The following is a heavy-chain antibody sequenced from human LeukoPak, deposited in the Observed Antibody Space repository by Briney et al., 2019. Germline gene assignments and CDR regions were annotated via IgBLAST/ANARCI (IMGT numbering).Heavy chain of an antibody. J-gene: IGHJ3*02. V-gene: IGHV3-23*01. Sequence: PGGSLRLSCAASGFTFSSYAMSWVRQAPGKGLEWVSAISGSGGSTYYADSVKGRFTIFRDNSKNTLYLQMNSLRAEDTAVYYCAKGGSPTYAFDIWGQGTMVTVSS. D-gene: IGHD6-25*01. CDR2: ISGSGGST. CDR1: GFTFSSYA. CDR3: AKGGSPTYAFDI.